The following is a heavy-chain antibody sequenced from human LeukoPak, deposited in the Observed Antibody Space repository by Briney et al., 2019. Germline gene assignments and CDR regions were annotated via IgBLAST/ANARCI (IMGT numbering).Heavy chain of an antibody. CDR2: ISYSGST. CDR1: GGAVTSNSYY. Sequence: SETLSLTCTVSGGAVTSNSYYWSRTRQPPGKGLEWIGYISYSGSTNYNPSLKSRITISVDTSKNQFSLKLTSVTAADTAVYYCAAICFGNLAIDYWGQGTLVTVSS. D-gene: IGHD3-10*01. J-gene: IGHJ4*02. CDR3: AAICFGNLAIDY. V-gene: IGHV4-61*01.